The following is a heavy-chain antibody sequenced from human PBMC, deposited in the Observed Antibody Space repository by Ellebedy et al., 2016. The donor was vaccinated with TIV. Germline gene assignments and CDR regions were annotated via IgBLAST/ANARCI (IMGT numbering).Heavy chain of an antibody. Sequence: KVSXKASGYRFTGHWIGWVRQMPGKGLEWMGIIYPDDSDTRYSPSFQGQVTISADKSISTAYLQWSSLKASDTAMYYCARPPTADAFDIWGQGTMVTVSS. V-gene: IGHV5-51*01. CDR2: IYPDDSDT. CDR3: ARPPTADAFDI. J-gene: IGHJ3*02. D-gene: IGHD5-18*01. CDR1: GYRFTGHW.